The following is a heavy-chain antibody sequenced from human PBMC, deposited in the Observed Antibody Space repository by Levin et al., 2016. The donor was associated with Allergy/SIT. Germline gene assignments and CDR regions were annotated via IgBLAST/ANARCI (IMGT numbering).Heavy chain of an antibody. CDR2: ISASGGTA. D-gene: IGHD5-12*01. V-gene: IGHV3-23*01. J-gene: IGHJ4*02. CDR3: AKENGRGYSTYDRAVYS. CDR1: GFTFENYA. Sequence: GGSLRLSCAASGFTFENYAMSWVRQAPGKGLEWVSGISASGGTAYYGDSVKGRFTMSRDNSNNTLFLQMNSLSPEDTAIYYCAKENGRGYSTYDRAVYSWGQGTLVTVSS.